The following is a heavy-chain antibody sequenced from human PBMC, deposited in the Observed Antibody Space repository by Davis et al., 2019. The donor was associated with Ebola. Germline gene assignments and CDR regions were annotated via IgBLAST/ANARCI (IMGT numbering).Heavy chain of an antibody. CDR3: ARVPYGDYGGFSYHAMDV. CDR2: ICYRPSS. J-gene: IGHJ6*02. V-gene: IGHV4-61*08. CDR1: ADAVSSGDC. Sequence: SETLSLTCTVSADAVSSGDCRRWIRQPPGKELQWIGYICYRPSSNYSPSLKSRVSISLDTSKNQFSLRVTSVTAADTAAYYCARVPYGDYGGFSYHAMDVWGQGTTVTVSS. D-gene: IGHD4-17*01.